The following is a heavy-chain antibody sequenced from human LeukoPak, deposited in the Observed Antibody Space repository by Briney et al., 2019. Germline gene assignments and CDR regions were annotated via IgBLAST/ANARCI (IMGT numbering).Heavy chain of an antibody. J-gene: IGHJ4*02. V-gene: IGHV3-7*01. CDR1: GFTLSSYW. Sequence: GSLRLSCAASGFTLSSYWMSWVRQAPGKGPEGVANIKQDGSEKYYVDSVKGRFTISKDNAKNSLYLQMNSLRAEDTAGYYCAYLPRGYGDRWGQGTLVTVST. CDR2: IKQDGSEK. D-gene: IGHD3-22*01. CDR3: AYLPRGYGDR.